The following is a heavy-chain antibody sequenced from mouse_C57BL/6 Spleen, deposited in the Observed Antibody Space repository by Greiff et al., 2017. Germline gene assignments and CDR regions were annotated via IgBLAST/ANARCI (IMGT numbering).Heavy chain of an antibody. J-gene: IGHJ2*01. CDR3: AREAGSGYVDFDY. V-gene: IGHV1-82*01. D-gene: IGHD3-2*02. CDR2: IYPGDGDT. Sequence: QVQLQQSGPELVKPGASVKISCKASGYAFSSSWMNWVKQRPGKGLEWIGRIYPGDGDTNYNGKFKGKATLTADKSSSTAYMQLSSLTSEDSAVYFCAREAGSGYVDFDYWGQGTTLTVSS. CDR1: GYAFSSSW.